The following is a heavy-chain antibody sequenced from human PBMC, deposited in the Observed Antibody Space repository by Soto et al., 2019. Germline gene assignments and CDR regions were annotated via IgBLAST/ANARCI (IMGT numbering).Heavy chain of an antibody. D-gene: IGHD2-15*01. J-gene: IGHJ4*02. V-gene: IGHV1-69*06. Sequence: GASVKVSCKASGGTFSTFAFSWVRQAPGQRLEWMGGIIPIFGPANYAQKFQGRVTVTADKSTSTAYMELRSLRSDDTAVYYCAKWPVRVEAANLGHFDSWGQGTLVTVSS. CDR3: AKWPVRVEAANLGHFDS. CDR2: IIPIFGPA. CDR1: GGTFSTFA.